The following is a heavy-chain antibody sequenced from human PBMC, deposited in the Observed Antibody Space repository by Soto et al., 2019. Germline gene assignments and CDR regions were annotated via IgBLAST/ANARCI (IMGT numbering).Heavy chain of an antibody. CDR1: GFTFSNYA. Sequence: GGSLRLSCAASGFTFSNYAINWVRQAPGKGLEWVAVISYDGSNKYYADSVKGRFTISRDNSKNTLYLQMNSLRAEDTAVYYCAKPQNPSSSWYFASYWGQGTLVTVSS. D-gene: IGHD6-13*01. V-gene: IGHV3-30*18. CDR2: ISYDGSNK. J-gene: IGHJ4*02. CDR3: AKPQNPSSSWYFASY.